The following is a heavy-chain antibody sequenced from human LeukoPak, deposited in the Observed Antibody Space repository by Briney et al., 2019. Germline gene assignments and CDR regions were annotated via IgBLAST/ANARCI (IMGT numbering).Heavy chain of an antibody. CDR3: AREGPWASDAFDI. V-gene: IGHV4-61*02. CDR1: GGSISSGSYY. Sequence: SETLSLTCTVSGGSISSGSYYWSWIRQPAGKGLEWIGRTYTSGSTNYNPSLKSRVTISVDTSKNQFSLKLSSVPAADTAVYYCAREGPWASDAFDIWGQGTMVTVSS. CDR2: TYTSGST. J-gene: IGHJ3*02.